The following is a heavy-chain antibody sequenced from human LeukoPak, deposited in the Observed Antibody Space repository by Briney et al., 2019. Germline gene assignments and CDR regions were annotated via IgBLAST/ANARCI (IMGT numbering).Heavy chain of an antibody. CDR1: GGSISSYY. Sequence: SETLSLTCTVSGGSISSYYWSWIRQPPGKGLEWIGYIYYSGSTNYNPSLKSRVTISVDTSKNQFSLKLSSVTAADTAVYYCARARSATVTTKEFDYWGQGTLVTVSS. CDR2: IYYSGST. J-gene: IGHJ4*02. D-gene: IGHD4-17*01. V-gene: IGHV4-59*01. CDR3: ARARSATVTTKEFDY.